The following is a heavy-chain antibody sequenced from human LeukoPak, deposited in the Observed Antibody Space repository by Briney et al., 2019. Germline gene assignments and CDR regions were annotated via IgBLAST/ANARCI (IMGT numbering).Heavy chain of an antibody. CDR2: INPKSGGT. CDR1: GYTFTDYF. J-gene: IGHJ3*02. Sequence: ASVKVSCKASGYTFTDYFMNWVRQAPGQGLEWMGWINPKSGGTVYAQKVQGRVTMTRDTSSSTAYMELSRLRFDDTVVYYCARGPRITIFGVVMANDAFDIWGQGTMVTVSS. D-gene: IGHD3-3*01. V-gene: IGHV1-2*02. CDR3: ARGPRITIFGVVMANDAFDI.